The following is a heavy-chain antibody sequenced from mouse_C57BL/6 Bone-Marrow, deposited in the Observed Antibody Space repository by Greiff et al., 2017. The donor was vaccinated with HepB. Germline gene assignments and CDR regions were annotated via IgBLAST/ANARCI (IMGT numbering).Heavy chain of an antibody. J-gene: IGHJ4*01. V-gene: IGHV1-82*01. CDR3: ARSGLLFAMDY. D-gene: IGHD2-10*01. Sequence: QVQLQQSGPELVKPGASVKISCKASGYAFSSSWMNWVKQRPGQGLEWIGRIYPGDGDTNYNGKFKGKATLTADKSSSTAYMQLSSLTSEDSAVYFCARSGLLFAMDYWGQGTSVTVSS. CDR1: GYAFSSSW. CDR2: IYPGDGDT.